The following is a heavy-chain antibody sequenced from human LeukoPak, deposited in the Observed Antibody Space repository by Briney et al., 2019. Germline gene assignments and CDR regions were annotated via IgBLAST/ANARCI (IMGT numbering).Heavy chain of an antibody. J-gene: IGHJ4*02. CDR3: AKAPTGYCSGGSCYHFDY. D-gene: IGHD2-15*01. CDR1: GFTFNSYA. CDR2: ISGSGGNT. Sequence: RTGASLRLSCAASGFTFNSYAMSWVRQAPGKGLEWVSAISGSGGNTYYADSVKGRFTISRDNSKNTLYLQMNSLRAEDTAVYYCAKAPTGYCSGGSCYHFDYWGQGTQVTVSS. V-gene: IGHV3-23*01.